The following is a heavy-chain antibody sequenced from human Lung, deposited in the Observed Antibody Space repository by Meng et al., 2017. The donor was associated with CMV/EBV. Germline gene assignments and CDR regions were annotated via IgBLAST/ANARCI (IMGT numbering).Heavy chain of an antibody. CDR3: AKGGGAGRSASDY. CDR1: GFTFSSYS. J-gene: IGHJ4*02. CDR2: ISSGRSTI. V-gene: IGHV3-48*04. Sequence: GGSLRLXCAASGFTFSSYSMNWVRQAPGKGLEWISYISSGRSTIYYADSVKGRFSISRDNAENTLYLHVNNLRGEDTAVYYCAKGGGAGRSASDYWGQGLLVTFSS. D-gene: IGHD3-16*01.